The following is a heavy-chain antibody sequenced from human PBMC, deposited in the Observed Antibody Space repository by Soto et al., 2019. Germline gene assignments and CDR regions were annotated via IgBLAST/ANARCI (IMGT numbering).Heavy chain of an antibody. CDR1: GYTFTGYY. CDR2: INPNSGGT. D-gene: IGHD5-18*01. CDR3: AIHHIEKGYRYGSVDY. V-gene: IGHV1-2*02. Sequence: ASVKVSCKASGYTFTGYYMHWVRQAPGQGLEWMGWINPNSGGTNYAQKFQGRVTMTRDTSISTAYMELSRLRSDDTAVYYCAIHHIEKGYRYGSVDYWGQGTLVTVSS. J-gene: IGHJ4*02.